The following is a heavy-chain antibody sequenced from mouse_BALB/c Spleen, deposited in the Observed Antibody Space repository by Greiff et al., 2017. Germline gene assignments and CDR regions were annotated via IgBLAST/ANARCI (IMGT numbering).Heavy chain of an antibody. CDR2: INPYNDGT. CDR1: GYTFTSYV. V-gene: IGHV1-14*01. J-gene: IGHJ2*01. CDR3: ARATTATPFDY. Sequence: VQLKESGPELVKPGASVKMSCKASGYTFTSYVMHWVKQKPGQGLEWIGYINPYNDGTKYNEKFKGKATLTSDKSSSTAYMELSSLTSEDSAVYYCARATTATPFDYWGQGTTLTVSS. D-gene: IGHD1-2*01.